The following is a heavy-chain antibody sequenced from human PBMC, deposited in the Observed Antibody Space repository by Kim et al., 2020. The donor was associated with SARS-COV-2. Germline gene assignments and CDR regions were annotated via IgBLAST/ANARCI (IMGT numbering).Heavy chain of an antibody. V-gene: IGHV5-51*01. Sequence: RSSPSFQGQVTISADKSISTAYLQWSSLKASDTAMYYCARLFSSGSDADYWGQGTLVTVSS. J-gene: IGHJ4*02. CDR3: ARLFSSGSDADY. D-gene: IGHD6-19*01.